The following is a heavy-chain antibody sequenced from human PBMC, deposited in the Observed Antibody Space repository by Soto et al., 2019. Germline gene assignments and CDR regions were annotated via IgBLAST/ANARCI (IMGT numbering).Heavy chain of an antibody. Sequence: SETLSLTCTVSGGSISSGGYYCSWIRQHPGKGLEWIGYIYYSGSTYYNPSLKSRVTISVDTSKNQFSLKLSSVTAADTAVYYCARGYRDGYSFDYWGQGTLVTVSS. CDR2: IYYSGST. V-gene: IGHV4-31*03. CDR1: GGSISSGGYY. J-gene: IGHJ4*02. CDR3: ARGYRDGYSFDY. D-gene: IGHD2-21*01.